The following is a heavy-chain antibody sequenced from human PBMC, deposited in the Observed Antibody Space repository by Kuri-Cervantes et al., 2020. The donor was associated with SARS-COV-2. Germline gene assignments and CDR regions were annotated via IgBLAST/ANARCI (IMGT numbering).Heavy chain of an antibody. D-gene: IGHD1-1*01. CDR3: ARGSTKDLSHAPI. CDR1: GYTFTGYY. V-gene: IGHV1-2*02. CDR2: INPNNGGK. Sequence: ASVKVSCKASGYTFTGYYIHWVRQAPGQGLEWMGWINPNNGGKNYGQNFQGRVTMTRDTSINTAYLELSRLGSDDTALYYCARGSTKDLSHAPIWGQGTMVTVSS. J-gene: IGHJ3*02.